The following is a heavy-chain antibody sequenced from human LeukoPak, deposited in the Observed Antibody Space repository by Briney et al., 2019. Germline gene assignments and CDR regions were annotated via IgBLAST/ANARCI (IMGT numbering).Heavy chain of an antibody. Sequence: ASVKVSCTASEYTFTSYVTNWVRQAPGQGLEWMGWINTNTGNLTYAQGFTGRFVFSLDTSVSTAYLQINSLKAEDTAVYYCARDRGDYAHYYYAMDVWGQGTTVTVSS. CDR3: ARDRGDYAHYYYAMDV. D-gene: IGHD4-17*01. J-gene: IGHJ6*02. CDR2: INTNTGNL. V-gene: IGHV7-4-1*02. CDR1: EYTFTSYV.